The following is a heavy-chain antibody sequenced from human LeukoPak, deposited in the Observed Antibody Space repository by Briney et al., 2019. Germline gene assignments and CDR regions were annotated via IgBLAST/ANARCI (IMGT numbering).Heavy chain of an antibody. Sequence: GESLKISCKASGYTSTSYGISWVRQAPGQGLEWMGWISAYNGNTNYAQKLQGRVTMTTDTSTSTAYMELRSLRSDDTAVYYCARGVRFVGFFVNWFDPWGQGTLVTVSS. V-gene: IGHV1-18*01. CDR2: ISAYNGNT. CDR1: GYTSTSYG. D-gene: IGHD3-10*01. J-gene: IGHJ5*02. CDR3: ARGVRFVGFFVNWFDP.